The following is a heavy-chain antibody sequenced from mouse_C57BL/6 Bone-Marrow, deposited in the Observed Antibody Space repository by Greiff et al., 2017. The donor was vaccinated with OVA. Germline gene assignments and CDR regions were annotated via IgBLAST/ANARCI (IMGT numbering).Heavy chain of an antibody. CDR2: IDPENGDT. CDR1: GFNIKDDY. Sequence: VHVKQSGAELVRPGASVKLSCTASGFNIKDDYMHWVKQRPEQGLEWIGWIDPENGDTEYASKFQGKATITADTSYNTAYLQLSSLTSEDTAVYYCTTGILLLRSAWFAYWGQGTLVTVSA. D-gene: IGHD1-1*01. J-gene: IGHJ3*01. CDR3: TTGILLLRSAWFAY. V-gene: IGHV14-4*01.